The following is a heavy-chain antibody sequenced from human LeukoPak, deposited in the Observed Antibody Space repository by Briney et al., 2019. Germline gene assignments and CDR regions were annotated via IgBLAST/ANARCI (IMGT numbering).Heavy chain of an antibody. CDR1: GGSISSYY. D-gene: IGHD3-10*01. CDR3: ASLLLWFGESSSRVDY. Sequence: ASETLSLTCTVSGGSISSYYWSWIRQPPGKGLEWIGYIYYSGSTYYNPSLKSRVTISVDTPKNQFSLKLSSVTAADTAVYYCASLLLWFGESSSRVDYWGQGTLVTVSS. J-gene: IGHJ4*02. V-gene: IGHV4-59*08. CDR2: IYYSGST.